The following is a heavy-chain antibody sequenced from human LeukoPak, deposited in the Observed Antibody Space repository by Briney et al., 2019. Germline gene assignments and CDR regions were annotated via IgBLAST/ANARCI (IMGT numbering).Heavy chain of an antibody. J-gene: IGHJ4*02. V-gene: IGHV3-7*01. CDR1: GGSISRSNW. D-gene: IGHD3-22*01. CDR2: IKQDGGEI. CDR3: TRDGDTSGYSD. Sequence: ETLSLTCAVSGGSISRSNWCIWVRQPPGKGLEWVANIKQDGGEIYYVDSVKGRFTISRDNAKNSLYLQMNSLRAEDTAVYYCTRDGDTSGYSDWGQGTLVTVSS.